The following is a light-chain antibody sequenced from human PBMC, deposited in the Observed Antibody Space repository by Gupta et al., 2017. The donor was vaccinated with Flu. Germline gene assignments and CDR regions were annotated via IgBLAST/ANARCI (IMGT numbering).Light chain of an antibody. V-gene: IGKV3-11*01. CDR3: QQYSTWPLFT. CDR1: QSVSSY. J-gene: IGKJ3*01. CDR2: DAS. Sequence: EIVLTQSPATLSLSPGERATLSCRASQSVSSYLAWYQQKPGQAPRLLIYDASNRATGIPARFSGSGSGTEFTLTISSLEPEDFAVYYCQQYSTWPLFTFGPGTKVDIK.